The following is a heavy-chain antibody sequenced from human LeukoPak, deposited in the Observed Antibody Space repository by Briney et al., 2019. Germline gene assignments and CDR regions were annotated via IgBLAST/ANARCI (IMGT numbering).Heavy chain of an antibody. J-gene: IGHJ6*03. V-gene: IGHV4-4*07. CDR3: ARVSPSGWSGYYYYYMDV. CDR1: GGSISSYY. CDR2: IYTSGGT. Sequence: SETLSLTCTVSGGSISSYYWSWIRQPAGKGLEWIGRIYTSGGTKYNPSLKSRVTMSLDTSKNQFSLKLSSVTAADTAVYYCARVSPSGWSGYYYYYMDVWGKGTAVTVSS. D-gene: IGHD6-13*01.